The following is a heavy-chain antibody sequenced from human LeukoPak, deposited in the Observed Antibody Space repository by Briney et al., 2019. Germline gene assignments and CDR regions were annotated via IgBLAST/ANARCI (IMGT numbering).Heavy chain of an antibody. CDR2: IYTSGST. V-gene: IGHV4-61*02. Sequence: SETLSLTCTVSGGSISSGSYYWSWIRQPAGKGLEWIGRIYTSGSTNYNPSLESRVTISVDTSKNQFSLKLSSVTAADTAIYYCATYRQVLLPFESWGQGTLVTVSS. CDR1: GGSISSGSYY. D-gene: IGHD2-8*02. CDR3: ATYRQVLLPFES. J-gene: IGHJ4*02.